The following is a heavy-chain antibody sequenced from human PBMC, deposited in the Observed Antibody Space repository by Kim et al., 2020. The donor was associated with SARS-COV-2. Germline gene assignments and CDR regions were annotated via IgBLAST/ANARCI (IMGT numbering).Heavy chain of an antibody. D-gene: IGHD5-12*01. CDR3: ARCPIGWLQFTDAFDI. J-gene: IGHJ3*02. Sequence: SETLSLTCTVSGGSISSYYWSWIRQPPGKGLEWIGYIYYSGSTNYNPSLKSRVTISVDTSKNQFSLKLSSVTAADTAVYYCARCPIGWLQFTDAFDIWGQGTMVTVSS. CDR2: IYYSGST. V-gene: IGHV4-59*01. CDR1: GGSISSYY.